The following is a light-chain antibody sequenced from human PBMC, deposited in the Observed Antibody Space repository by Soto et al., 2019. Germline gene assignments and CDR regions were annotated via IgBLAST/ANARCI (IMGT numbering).Light chain of an antibody. CDR2: DAS. CDR1: QSVSGW. Sequence: DIQMTQSPSTLSASVGDTVTVTCRASQSVSGWLAWYQQKPGEAPKLLIYDASSLESGVPSRFSGSGSGTEFTLTISILQPDDFAAYYCQQYNRPWTFGQGTKVDIK. CDR3: QQYNRPWT. V-gene: IGKV1-5*01. J-gene: IGKJ1*01.